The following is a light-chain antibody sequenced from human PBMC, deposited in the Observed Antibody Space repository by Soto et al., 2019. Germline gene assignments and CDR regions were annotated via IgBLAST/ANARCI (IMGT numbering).Light chain of an antibody. J-gene: IGKJ1*01. CDR1: QSVSSN. CDR2: GAS. CDR3: QQYNNWPRT. Sequence: EIVMTQSPATLSVSPGERATLSFSASQSVSSNLAWYQQKPGQAPRLLIYGASTRATGIPARFSGSGSGTEFTLTISSLQSEDFAVYYCQQYNNWPRTCGQGTKGDIK. V-gene: IGKV3-15*01.